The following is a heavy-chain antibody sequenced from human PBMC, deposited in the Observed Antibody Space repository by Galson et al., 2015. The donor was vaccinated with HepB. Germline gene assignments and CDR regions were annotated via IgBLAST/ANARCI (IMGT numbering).Heavy chain of an antibody. CDR3: ARIRAAQYYDFWSGYYP. CDR2: ISAYNGNT. J-gene: IGHJ5*02. V-gene: IGHV1-18*01. CDR1: GYTFTSYG. D-gene: IGHD3-3*01. Sequence: SVKVSCKASGYTFTSYGITWVRQAPGQGPEWMGWISAYNGNTNYAQKLQGRVTMTTDTSTSTAYMELRSLISDDTAVYYCARIRAAQYYDFWSGYYPWGQGTLVTVSS.